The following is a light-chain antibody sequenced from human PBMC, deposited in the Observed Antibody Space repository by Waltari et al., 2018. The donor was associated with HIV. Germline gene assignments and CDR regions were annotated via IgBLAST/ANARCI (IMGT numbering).Light chain of an antibody. CDR3: GTWDSSLSAVV. Sequence: QHVLTQQPSVSAAAGQKDTISCSGSTPNIGNNYVSWYQRLPETAPKLLIYDKSERPSGIPDRFAGSKSGTSATLGITGLQTGDEADYYCGTWDSSLSAVVFGTGTKVTVL. CDR1: TPNIGNNY. V-gene: IGLV1-51*01. CDR2: DKS. J-gene: IGLJ1*01.